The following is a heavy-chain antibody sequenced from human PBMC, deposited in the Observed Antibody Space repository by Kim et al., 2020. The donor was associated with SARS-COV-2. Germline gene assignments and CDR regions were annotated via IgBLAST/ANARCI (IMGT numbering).Heavy chain of an antibody. Sequence: SETLSLTCTVSGGSISSYYWSWIRQPPGKGLEWIGYIYYSGSTNYNPSLKSRVTISVDTSKNQFSLKLSSVTAADTAVYYCARVVWFGELLYYNWFDPWGQGTLVTVSS. CDR2: IYYSGST. J-gene: IGHJ5*02. V-gene: IGHV4-59*01. CDR1: GGSISSYY. D-gene: IGHD3-10*01. CDR3: ARVVWFGELLYYNWFDP.